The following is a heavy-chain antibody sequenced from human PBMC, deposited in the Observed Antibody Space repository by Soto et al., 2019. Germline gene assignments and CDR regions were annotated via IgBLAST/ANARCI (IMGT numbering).Heavy chain of an antibody. Sequence: QVQLVQSGAEVKKPGSSVKVSCKASGGTFSSYAISWVRQAPGQGLEWMGGIIPIFGTANYAQKFQGRVTITADESTNTADMEVTSLRSEETGVYYCERTRLVVVPPRYWYFDLWGRGALVTGSS. CDR3: ERTRLVVVPPRYWYFDL. CDR2: IIPIFGTA. V-gene: IGHV1-69*01. CDR1: GGTFSSYA. J-gene: IGHJ2*01. D-gene: IGHD2-2*01.